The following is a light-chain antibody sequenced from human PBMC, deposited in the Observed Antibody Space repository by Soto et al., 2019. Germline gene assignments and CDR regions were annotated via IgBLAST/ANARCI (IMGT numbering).Light chain of an antibody. CDR1: SSDVGSYNY. CDR3: TSYTSSSTYV. J-gene: IGLJ1*01. V-gene: IGLV2-14*03. Sequence: LTQPASVSGSPGQSITIFCTGPSSDVGSYNYVSWYQQHPGRAPKLMIYDVSSRPSGVSNRFSGSKSGNTASLTISGLQAEDEADYFCTSYTSSSTYVFGTGTKVTVL. CDR2: DVS.